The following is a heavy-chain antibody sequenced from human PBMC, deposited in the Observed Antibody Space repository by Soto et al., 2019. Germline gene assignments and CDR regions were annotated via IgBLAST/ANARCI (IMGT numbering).Heavy chain of an antibody. CDR3: AKSATVPAAIAY. CDR2: INAGNGNT. Sequence: QVQLVQSGAEVKKPGASVKVSCKASGYTFTSYAMHWVRQAPGQRLEWMGWINAGNGNTKYSQKFQGRVTITRDTPASTACMELSSLRSEDTAVYYCAKSATVPAAIAYWGQGTLVTVSS. CDR1: GYTFTSYA. V-gene: IGHV1-3*01. D-gene: IGHD2-2*02. J-gene: IGHJ4*02.